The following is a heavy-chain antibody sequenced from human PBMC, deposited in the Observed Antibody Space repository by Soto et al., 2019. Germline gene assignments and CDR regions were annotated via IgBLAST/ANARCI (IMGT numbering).Heavy chain of an antibody. CDR3: ARGGVIGKTRWFDP. J-gene: IGHJ5*02. CDR1: GGFITSYY. CDR2: AYYTGST. V-gene: IGHV4-59*01. D-gene: IGHD1-20*01. Sequence: SETLSLTCTVSGGFITSYYWSWIRQPPGKGLEWIGYAYYTGSTNYSPSLKSRVTISADTSKNQLSMNLNSVTAADTAVYYCARGGVIGKTRWFDPWGQGILVTVSA.